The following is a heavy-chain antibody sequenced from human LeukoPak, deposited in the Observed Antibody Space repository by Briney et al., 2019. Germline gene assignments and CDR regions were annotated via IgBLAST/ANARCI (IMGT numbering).Heavy chain of an antibody. V-gene: IGHV4-34*01. CDR1: GGSFSGYY. D-gene: IGHD2-15*01. Sequence: SETLSLTCAVYGGSFSGYYWCWIRQPPGKGQEWIGEINHSGSTNYNPSLKSRVTISVDTSKNQFSLKLSPVTAADTAMYYCSAYCSGGSWSRFDPWGQGTLVTVSS. J-gene: IGHJ5*02. CDR3: SAYCSGGSWSRFDP. CDR2: INHSGST.